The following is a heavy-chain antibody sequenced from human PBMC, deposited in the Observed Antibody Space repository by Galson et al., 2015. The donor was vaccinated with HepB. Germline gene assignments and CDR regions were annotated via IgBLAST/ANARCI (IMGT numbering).Heavy chain of an antibody. V-gene: IGHV1-8*01. CDR3: ARGANYYDSSIPDAFDI. D-gene: IGHD3-22*01. CDR2: MNPNSGNT. CDR1: GSTFTSYD. Sequence: SVKVSCKASGSTFTSYDINWVRQATGQGLEWMGWMNPNSGNTGYAQKFQGRVTMTRNTSISTAYMELSSLRSEDTAVYYCARGANYYDSSIPDAFDIWGQGTMVTVSS. J-gene: IGHJ3*02.